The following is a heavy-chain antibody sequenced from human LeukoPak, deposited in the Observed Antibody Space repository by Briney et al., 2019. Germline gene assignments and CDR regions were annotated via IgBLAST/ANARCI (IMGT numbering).Heavy chain of an antibody. V-gene: IGHV4-31*03. Sequence: SETLSLTCSVSGGSFSSGAYYWSWIRQLPGKGLEWIGYIHYSGSPYYNPSLKSRVSISVDTSKNQFSPKLSSVTAADTAVYYCARDSGYDSSGFYYGGFDPWGQGTLVTVSS. CDR2: IHYSGSP. CDR1: GGSFSSGAYY. D-gene: IGHD3-22*01. J-gene: IGHJ5*02. CDR3: ARDSGYDSSGFYYGGFDP.